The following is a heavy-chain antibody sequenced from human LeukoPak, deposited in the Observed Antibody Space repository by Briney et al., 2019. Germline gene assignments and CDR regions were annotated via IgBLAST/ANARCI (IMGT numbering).Heavy chain of an antibody. J-gene: IGHJ3*02. Sequence: PGGSLRLSCAASGFTVSSNYMSWVRQAPGKGLEWVSVIYSGGSTYYADSVKGRFTISRDNSKNTLYLQMNSLRAKDTAVYYCARTVSDAFDIWGQGTMVTVSS. V-gene: IGHV3-53*01. D-gene: IGHD3-16*02. CDR2: IYSGGST. CDR1: GFTVSSNY. CDR3: ARTVSDAFDI.